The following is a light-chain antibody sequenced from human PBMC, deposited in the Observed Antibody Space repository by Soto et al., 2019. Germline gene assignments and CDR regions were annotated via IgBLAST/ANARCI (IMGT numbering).Light chain of an antibody. CDR1: ESISSY. J-gene: IGKJ1*01. V-gene: IGKV1-39*01. CDR3: QQSDRTTWT. CDR2: AAS. Sequence: DIKFTQSPSSRSASVGDRVPIACRASESISSYLNWYAQKPGKAPKLLIYAASRLQSGVPSMFSGSGAGTDCTLAISSLQPGDVATDDCQQSDRTTWTFSPGTQVDIK.